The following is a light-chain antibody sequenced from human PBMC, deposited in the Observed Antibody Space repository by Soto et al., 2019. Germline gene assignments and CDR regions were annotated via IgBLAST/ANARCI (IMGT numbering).Light chain of an antibody. Sequence: QAVVTQEPSFSVSPGGTVTLTCALSSGSVSTNYFPSWYQQTPGQAPRTLIYSTNTRSSGVPDRFSGSILGNKAALTITGAQADDESNYYCVLSMGSGFWVFGGGTQLTVL. CDR2: STN. J-gene: IGLJ3*02. V-gene: IGLV8-61*01. CDR1: SGSVSTNYF. CDR3: VLSMGSGFWV.